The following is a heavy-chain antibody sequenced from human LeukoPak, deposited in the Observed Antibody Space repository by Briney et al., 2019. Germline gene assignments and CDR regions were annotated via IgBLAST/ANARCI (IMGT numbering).Heavy chain of an antibody. Sequence: GGSLRLSCAASGFTFSSYGVHWVRQAPGKGLEWVAFIRYDGSNKYYADSVKGRFTISRDNSKNTLYLQMNSLRAEDTAVYYCAKEGPYSSGWFPIDYWGQGTLVTVSS. CDR3: AKEGPYSSGWFPIDY. CDR1: GFTFSSYG. CDR2: IRYDGSNK. D-gene: IGHD6-19*01. V-gene: IGHV3-30*02. J-gene: IGHJ4*02.